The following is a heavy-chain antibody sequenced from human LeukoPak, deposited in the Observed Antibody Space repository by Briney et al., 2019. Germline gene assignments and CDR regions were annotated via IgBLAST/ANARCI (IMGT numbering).Heavy chain of an antibody. CDR2: IYHSGST. CDR1: GGSISSSNW. J-gene: IGHJ4*02. D-gene: IGHD3-10*01. CDR3: ARDGFYGSGSYYNPFFDY. Sequence: PSETLSLTCAVSGGSISSSNWWSWVRQPPGKGLEWIGEIYHSGSTNYNPSLKSRVTISVDKSKNQFSLKLSSVTAADTAVYYCARDGFYGSGSYYNPFFDYWGQGTLVTVSS. V-gene: IGHV4-4*02.